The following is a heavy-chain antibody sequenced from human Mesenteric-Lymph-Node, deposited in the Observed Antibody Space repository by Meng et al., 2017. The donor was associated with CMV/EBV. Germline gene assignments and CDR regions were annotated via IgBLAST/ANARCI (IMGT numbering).Heavy chain of an antibody. CDR1: KYTFIGYY. CDR3: ARGVDYMYYYGIDV. V-gene: IGHV1-2*02. D-gene: IGHD4/OR15-4a*01. Sequence: ASVKVSCKPSKYTFIGYYIHWVRQAPEQGLEWMGWINPKTGGTNYAQIFQGRVTLTRDTSINTAYMELNRLRSDDTAVYFCARGVDYMYYYGIDVWGQGTTVTVSS. CDR2: INPKTGGT. J-gene: IGHJ6*02.